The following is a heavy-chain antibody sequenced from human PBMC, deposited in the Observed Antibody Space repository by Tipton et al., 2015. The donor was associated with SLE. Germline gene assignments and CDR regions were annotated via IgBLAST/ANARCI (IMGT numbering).Heavy chain of an antibody. CDR1: GFTFSSYW. D-gene: IGHD6-19*01. V-gene: IGHV3-74*01. Sequence: SLRLSCAASGFTFSSYWMHWVRQVPGKGLMWVSRVSGDGGRTTYADSVKGRFTISRDNAKNTLYLEMNSLRPDDTGVYFCVRDASGLTNWFDPWGRGTLVTVSS. CDR3: VRDASGLTNWFDP. J-gene: IGHJ5*02. CDR2: VSGDGGRT.